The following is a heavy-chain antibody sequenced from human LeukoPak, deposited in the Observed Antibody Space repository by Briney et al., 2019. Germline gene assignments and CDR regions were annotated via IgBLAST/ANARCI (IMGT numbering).Heavy chain of an antibody. Sequence: GSSVKVSCKASGGTFSSYAISWVRQAPGQGLEWMGGIIPIFGTANYAQKFQGRVTITADESTSTAYMELSSLRSEDTAVYYCARSYYYDSSGYRPRKYFQHWGQGTLVTVSS. D-gene: IGHD3-22*01. CDR3: ARSYYYDSSGYRPRKYFQH. CDR1: GGTFSSYA. CDR2: IIPIFGTA. V-gene: IGHV1-69*01. J-gene: IGHJ1*01.